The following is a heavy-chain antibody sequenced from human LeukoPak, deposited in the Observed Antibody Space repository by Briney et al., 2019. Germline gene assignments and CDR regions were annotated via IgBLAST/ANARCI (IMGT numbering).Heavy chain of an antibody. CDR2: IKSKTEGGTP. V-gene: IGHV3-15*01. CDR1: RFTFSHDW. Sequence: VGALRLSYAASRFTFSHDWLIELHPAPGRGLEWVGRIKSKTEGGTPHSPAPVKGRFTISRDESKNTLDPQMNSLNTQGRAFIYCTTDPMAQIDYWGQGTLVTVSS. D-gene: IGHD5-24*01. J-gene: IGHJ4*02. CDR3: TTDPMAQIDY.